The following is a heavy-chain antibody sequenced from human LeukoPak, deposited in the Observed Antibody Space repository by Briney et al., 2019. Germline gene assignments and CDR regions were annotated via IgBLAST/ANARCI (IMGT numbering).Heavy chain of an antibody. V-gene: IGHV1-2*02. CDR2: INPNSGGT. CDR1: GYTFTGYY. Sequence: ASVKVSCKASGYTFTGYYMHWVRQAPGQGLEWMGWINPNSGGTNYAQKFQGRVTMTRDTSISTAYMELSRLRSDDTAVYYCASGFGGSSFLDAFDIWGQGTMVTVSS. J-gene: IGHJ3*02. D-gene: IGHD6-6*01. CDR3: ASGFGGSSFLDAFDI.